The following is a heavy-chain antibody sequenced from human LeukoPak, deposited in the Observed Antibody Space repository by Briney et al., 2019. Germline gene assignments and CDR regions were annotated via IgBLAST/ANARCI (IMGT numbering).Heavy chain of an antibody. CDR1: GYTFADYN. CDR3: ARGDMYFEDSTYRSFDH. V-gene: IGHV1-2*02. CDR2: IDRKNGDT. J-gene: IGHJ4*02. D-gene: IGHD2-15*01. Sequence: ASVKVSCKSFGYTFADYNMHWVRQVPGQRLEWMGWIDRKNGDTEYAQKFQGRVTMTRDTSKSTAYMVLRGLTSDDTAIYYCARGDMYFEDSTYRSFDHWGQGTLVTVSS.